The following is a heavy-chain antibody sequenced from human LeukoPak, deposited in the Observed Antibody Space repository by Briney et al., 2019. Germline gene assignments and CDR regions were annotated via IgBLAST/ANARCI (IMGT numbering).Heavy chain of an antibody. D-gene: IGHD5-12*01. CDR3: ARGSGYDNYFDY. J-gene: IGHJ4*02. V-gene: IGHV1-18*01. Sequence: GASVKVSCKASGYTFTSYGISWVRQAPGQGLEWMGWISDYNGNADYAETLKGRFTMTTDTSTSTAYMDLRSLRCDDTAVYYCARGSGYDNYFDYWGQGTLVTVSS. CDR2: ISDYNGNA. CDR1: GYTFTSYG.